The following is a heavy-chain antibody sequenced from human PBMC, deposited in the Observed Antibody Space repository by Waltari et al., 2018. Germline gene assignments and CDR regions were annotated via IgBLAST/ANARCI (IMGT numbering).Heavy chain of an antibody. CDR3: ASTGYSSSWSNYYYMDV. J-gene: IGHJ6*03. V-gene: IGHV4-38-2*01. CDR1: GYSISSGYY. CDR2: IYHSGST. D-gene: IGHD6-13*01. Sequence: CAVSGYSISSGYYWGWIRQPPGKGLEWIGSIYHSGSTYYNPSLKSRVTISVDTSKNQFSLKLSSVTAADTAVYYCASTGYSSSWSNYYYMDVWGKGTTVTVSS.